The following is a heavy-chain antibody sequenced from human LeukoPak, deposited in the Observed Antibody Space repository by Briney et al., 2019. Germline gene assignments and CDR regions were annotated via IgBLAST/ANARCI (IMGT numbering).Heavy chain of an antibody. D-gene: IGHD3-22*01. CDR3: ARDYYDSSGYSDAFDI. V-gene: IGHV1-46*01. CDR1: GYTFTSYY. CDR2: INPSGGST. Sequence: GASVKVSCKASGYTFTSYYMHWVRQAPGQGLEWMAIINPSGGSTSYAQKFQGRVTMTRDMSTSTVYMELSSLRSEDTAVYYCARDYYDSSGYSDAFDIWGQGTMVTVSS. J-gene: IGHJ3*02.